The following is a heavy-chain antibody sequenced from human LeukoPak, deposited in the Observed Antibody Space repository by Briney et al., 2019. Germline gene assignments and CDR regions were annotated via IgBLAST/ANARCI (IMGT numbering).Heavy chain of an antibody. Sequence: PSETLSLICTVSGGSISSGSYYWSWIRQPAGKGLEWIGRIYTSGSTNYNPSLKSRVTISVDTSKNQFSQKLSSVTAADTAVYYCARVDYAVDWYFDLWGRGTLVTVSS. CDR1: GGSISSGSYY. V-gene: IGHV4-61*02. D-gene: IGHD4-17*01. CDR3: ARVDYAVDWYFDL. J-gene: IGHJ2*01. CDR2: IYTSGST.